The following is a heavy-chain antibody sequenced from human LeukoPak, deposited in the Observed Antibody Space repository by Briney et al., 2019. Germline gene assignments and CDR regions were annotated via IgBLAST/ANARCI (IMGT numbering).Heavy chain of an antibody. Sequence: GGFLRLSCAASGFTFSIYAMSWVRQAPGKGLEWVSAIRGSDDNTFYADSVRGRFTISRDNSKNTLYLQMNILRAEDTAVYYCAKTVTTQAYYWYFDLWGRGTLVTVSS. CDR1: GFTFSIYA. CDR2: IRGSDDNT. J-gene: IGHJ2*01. V-gene: IGHV3-23*01. D-gene: IGHD4-17*01. CDR3: AKTVTTQAYYWYFDL.